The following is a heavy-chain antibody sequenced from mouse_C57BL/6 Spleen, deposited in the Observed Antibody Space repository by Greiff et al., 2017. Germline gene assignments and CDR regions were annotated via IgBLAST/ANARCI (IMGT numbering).Heavy chain of an antibody. CDR3: ARDGPLGDY. V-gene: IGHV3-6*01. CDR2: ISYDGSN. J-gene: IGHJ2*01. Sequence: EVKVEESGPGLVKPSQSLSLTCSVTGYSITSGYYWNWIRQFPGNKLEWMGYISYDGSNNYNPSLKNRISITRDTSKNQFFLKLNSVTTEDTATYYCARDGPLGDYWGQGTTLTVSS. CDR1: GYSITSGYY. D-gene: IGHD3-3*01.